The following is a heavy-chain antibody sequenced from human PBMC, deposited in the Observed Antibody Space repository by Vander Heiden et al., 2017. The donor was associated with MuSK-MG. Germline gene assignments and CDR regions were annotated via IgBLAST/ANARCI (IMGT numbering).Heavy chain of an antibody. J-gene: IGHJ6*03. V-gene: IGHV4-59*01. D-gene: IGHD2-2*01. CDR3: ARGTPPQYCSSTSCYGYYYYYMDV. CDR2: IYYSGST. Sequence: QVQLQESGPGLAKPSETLSLTCTVSGGPISSYYWSWIRQAPGKGLEWIGYIYYSGSTNYNPSLKSRVTISVDTSKNQFSLKLSSVTAADTAVYYCARGTPPQYCSSTSCYGYYYYYMDVWGKGTTVTVSS. CDR1: GGPISSYY.